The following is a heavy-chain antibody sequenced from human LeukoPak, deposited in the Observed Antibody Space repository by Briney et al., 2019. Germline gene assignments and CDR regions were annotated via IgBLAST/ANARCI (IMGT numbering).Heavy chain of an antibody. V-gene: IGHV4-61*01. D-gene: IGHD2-15*01. CDR1: GGSVSSGSYY. J-gene: IGHJ6*02. CDR2: IYYSGST. CDR3: ARGHDVDPYYGMDV. Sequence: RPSETLSLTCTVSGGSVSSGSYYWSWIRQPPGKGLEWIGYIYYSGSTNYNPSLKSRVTISVDTSKNQFSLKLSSVTAADTAVYYCARGHDVDPYYGMDVWGQGTTVTVSS.